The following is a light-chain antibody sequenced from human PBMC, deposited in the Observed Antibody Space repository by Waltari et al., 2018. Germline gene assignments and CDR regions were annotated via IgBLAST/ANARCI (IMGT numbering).Light chain of an antibody. Sequence: DIQMTQSPSTLSASVGDRVTITCRASQSISTWLAWYQQKPGKAPKLLIYMASTLESGVPSRFSGSGSGTEFTLTISSLQPDDFATHCCQQYNTYPWTFGQGTKVEIK. V-gene: IGKV1-5*03. CDR1: QSISTW. J-gene: IGKJ1*01. CDR2: MAS. CDR3: QQYNTYPWT.